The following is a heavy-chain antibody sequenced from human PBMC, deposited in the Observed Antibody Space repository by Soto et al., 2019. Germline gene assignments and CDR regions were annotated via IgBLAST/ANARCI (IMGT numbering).Heavy chain of an antibody. V-gene: IGHV4-30-2*01. Sequence: SETLSLTCAVSGGSISSGGSSWSWIRQPPGKGLEWIGYIYDSGSSYYNPSLKSRVTISVDRSRNQFSLRLSSVTAADTAVYYCARGYYYGSGSYYNAATNWFDPWGQGTLVTVSS. CDR1: GGSISSGGSS. CDR2: IYDSGSS. D-gene: IGHD3-10*01. J-gene: IGHJ5*02. CDR3: ARGYYYGSGSYYNAATNWFDP.